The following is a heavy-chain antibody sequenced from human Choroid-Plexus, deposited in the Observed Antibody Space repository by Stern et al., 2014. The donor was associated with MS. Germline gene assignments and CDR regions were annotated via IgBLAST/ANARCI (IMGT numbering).Heavy chain of an antibody. CDR2: ISYDGSDK. CDR3: AKDRQWSTYFFDY. V-gene: IGHV3-30*18. J-gene: IGHJ4*02. CDR1: GFTFSNFG. D-gene: IGHD2-15*01. Sequence: QVQLVASGGGVAQPGRPLILSCAASGFTFSNFGMHWVRQAPGKGLEWVALISYDGSDKYYADSVKGRFTIFRDNSKNTLYMHMNSLRAEDTAVYYCAKDRQWSTYFFDYWGQGSLVTVSS.